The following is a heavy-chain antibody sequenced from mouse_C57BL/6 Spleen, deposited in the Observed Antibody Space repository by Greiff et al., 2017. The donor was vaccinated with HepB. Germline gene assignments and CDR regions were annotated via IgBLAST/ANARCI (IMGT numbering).Heavy chain of an antibody. Sequence: KQPGAELVMPGASVKLSCKASGYTFTSYWMHWVKQRPGQGLEWIGEIDPSDSYTNYNQKFKGKSTLTVDKSSSTAYMQLSSLTSEDSAVYYCARRGTGTALAYWGQGTLVTVSA. V-gene: IGHV1-69*01. J-gene: IGHJ3*01. CDR3: ARRGTGTALAY. CDR2: IDPSDSYT. D-gene: IGHD4-1*01. CDR1: GYTFTSYW.